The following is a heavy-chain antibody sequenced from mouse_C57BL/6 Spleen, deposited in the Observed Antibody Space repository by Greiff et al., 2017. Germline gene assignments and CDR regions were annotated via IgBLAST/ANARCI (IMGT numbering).Heavy chain of an antibody. CDR1: GYTFTDYY. J-gene: IGHJ4*01. CDR3: ARHGSSSYYYAMDY. V-gene: IGHV1-19*01. D-gene: IGHD1-1*01. CDR2: INPYNGGT. Sequence: EVQLQQSGPVLVKPGASVKMSCKASGYTFTDYYMNWVKQSHGKSLEWIGVINPYNGGTSYNQKFKGKATLTVDKSSSTAYMELNSLTSEDSAVYYWARHGSSSYYYAMDYWGQGTSGTVSA.